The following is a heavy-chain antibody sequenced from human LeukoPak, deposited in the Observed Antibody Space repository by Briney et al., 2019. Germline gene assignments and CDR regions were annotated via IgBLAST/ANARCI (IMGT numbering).Heavy chain of an antibody. CDR2: IYYSGST. CDR3: ARGPTLTMIVVVPYYYYGMDV. D-gene: IGHD3-22*01. CDR1: GGSISSGGYY. V-gene: IGHV4-31*03. J-gene: IGHJ6*02. Sequence: SETLSLTCTVSGGSISSGGYYWSWIRQHPGKGLEWIGYIYYSGSTYYNPSLKSRVTISVDTSKNQFSLKLSSVTAADTAVYYCARGPTLTMIVVVPYYYYGMDVWGQGTTVTVSS.